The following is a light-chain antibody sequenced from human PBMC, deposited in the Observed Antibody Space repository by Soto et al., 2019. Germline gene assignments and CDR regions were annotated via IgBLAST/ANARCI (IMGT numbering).Light chain of an antibody. Sequence: DIQMTQSPSSLSASLGDRVTITCRASQNLDNYLNWYQQKPGKAPNLLIYAASRLQSGVPSRFAGSGSGTHFTLTITSLQPEDVGTYFCQQSVSTPIYSFGQGTKVDI. CDR2: AAS. J-gene: IGKJ2*03. CDR1: QNLDNY. CDR3: QQSVSTPIYS. V-gene: IGKV1-39*01.